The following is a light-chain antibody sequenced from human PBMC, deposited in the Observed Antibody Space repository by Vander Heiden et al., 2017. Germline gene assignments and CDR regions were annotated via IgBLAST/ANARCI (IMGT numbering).Light chain of an antibody. V-gene: IGLV3-1*01. CDR3: QAWDRNTGV. CDR2: QDI. J-gene: IGLJ1*01. Sequence: SYELTQPPSVSVSPGQTATIACSGDKLGEKYTSWYQQKPGQSPVLVMYQDIQRPSGIPERFSGSSSANTAFMTISETQPMDEADYYCQAWDRNTGVFGTGTKVTVL. CDR1: KLGEKY.